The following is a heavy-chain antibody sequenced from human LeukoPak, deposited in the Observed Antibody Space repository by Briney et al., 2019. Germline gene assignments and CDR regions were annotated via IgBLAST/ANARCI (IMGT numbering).Heavy chain of an antibody. J-gene: IGHJ5*02. CDR1: GGYISSSTYY. CDR3: ARGRGEGRGISMIRGVRAPSYNWFDP. CDR2: IYYSGST. Sequence: SETLSLTCTVSGGYISSSTYYWGWIRQPPGKGLEWIRSIYYSGSTYYNPSLKSRVTISVDTSKNQFSLKLSSVTAADTAVYYCARGRGEGRGISMIRGVRAPSYNWFDPWGHGTPVIVSS. V-gene: IGHV4-39*07. D-gene: IGHD3-10*01.